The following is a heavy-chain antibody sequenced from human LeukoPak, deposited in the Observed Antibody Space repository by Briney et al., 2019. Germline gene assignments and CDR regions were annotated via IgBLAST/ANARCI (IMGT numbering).Heavy chain of an antibody. Sequence: GGSLRLSCAASGFTFSSYAMSWVRQAPGKGLEWVSAISGSGGSTYYADSVKGRFTISRDNSKNTLYLQMNSLRAEDTAVYYCAKGRSSGWYGHIHGYWGQGTLVTVSS. CDR1: GFTFSSYA. D-gene: IGHD6-19*01. J-gene: IGHJ4*02. V-gene: IGHV3-23*01. CDR2: ISGSGGST. CDR3: AKGRSSGWYGHIHGY.